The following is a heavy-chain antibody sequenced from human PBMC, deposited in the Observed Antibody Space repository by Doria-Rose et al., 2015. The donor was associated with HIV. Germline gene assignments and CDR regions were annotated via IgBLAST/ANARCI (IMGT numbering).Heavy chain of an antibody. D-gene: IGHD6-13*01. J-gene: IGHJ4*02. CDR2: IFSDDER. V-gene: IGHV2-26*01. CDR3: ARIKSSRWYHKYYFDF. CDR1: GVSLSSPGMG. Sequence: SGPVLVKPTETLTLTCTVSGVSLSSPGMGVSWIRQPPGKALEWLAEIFSDDERSYQTSLKSRLTISRGTSKSQVVLTMTDMGPVDTATYYCARIKSSRWYHKYYFDFWGQGTLVIVSA.